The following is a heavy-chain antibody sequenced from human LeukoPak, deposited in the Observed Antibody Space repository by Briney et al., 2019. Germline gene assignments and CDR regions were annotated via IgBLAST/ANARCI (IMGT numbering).Heavy chain of an antibody. V-gene: IGHV3-48*03. CDR1: GFTFSSYE. D-gene: IGHD4-17*01. CDR3: ARDFDGDYYFDY. J-gene: IGHJ4*02. CDR2: ISSSGSTI. Sequence: PGGSLRLSCAASGFTFSSYEMNWVRQAPGKGLEWVSYISSSGSTIYYADPVKGRFTISRDNAKNSLYLQMNSLRAEDTAVYYCARDFDGDYYFDYWGQGTLVTVSS.